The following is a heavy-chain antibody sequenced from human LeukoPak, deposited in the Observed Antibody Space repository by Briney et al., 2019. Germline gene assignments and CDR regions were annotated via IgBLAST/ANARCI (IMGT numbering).Heavy chain of an antibody. CDR2: IGIADDT. Sequence: GGSLRLSCAASGFTYSNCDMHWVRQGPGGGLEWVSAIGIADDTHYADSVKGRFTISRENARNSLYLQINSLRDGDTAVYYCVRGGIRVSGIDAFDIWGQGTVVTVSS. V-gene: IGHV3-13*01. CDR3: VRGGIRVSGIDAFDI. J-gene: IGHJ3*02. CDR1: GFTYSNCD. D-gene: IGHD5/OR15-5a*01.